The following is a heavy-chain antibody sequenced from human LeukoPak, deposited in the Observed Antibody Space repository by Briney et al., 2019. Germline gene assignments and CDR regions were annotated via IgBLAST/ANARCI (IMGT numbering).Heavy chain of an antibody. D-gene: IGHD6-6*01. J-gene: IGHJ3*01. CDR2: INSDGSEG. Sequence: GGSLRLSCAASGFTFSHAWMNWSRQAPGKGLEWVASINSDGSEGYYADVVKGRFTISRDNAKNSLYLQINSLRAEDTAVYYCARPSYSSSSSVWGQGTMVTVSS. V-gene: IGHV3-7*03. CDR3: ARPSYSSSSSV. CDR1: GFTFSHAW.